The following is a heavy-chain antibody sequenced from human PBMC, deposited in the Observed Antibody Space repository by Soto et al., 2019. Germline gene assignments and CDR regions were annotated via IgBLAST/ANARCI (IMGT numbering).Heavy chain of an antibody. J-gene: IGHJ4*02. D-gene: IGHD3-10*01. V-gene: IGHV3-74*01. Sequence: ESGGVLVQPGGSLRLSCVASGFTFDSHWMHWVRQAPGEGLVWVSRIKTDGYAAAYADSVKGRFTISRDNTKNPVYLQMTSLRAEDTAVYFCVRESGVAADCWGQGTLVTVSS. CDR2: IKTDGYAA. CDR3: VRESGVAADC. CDR1: GFTFDSHW.